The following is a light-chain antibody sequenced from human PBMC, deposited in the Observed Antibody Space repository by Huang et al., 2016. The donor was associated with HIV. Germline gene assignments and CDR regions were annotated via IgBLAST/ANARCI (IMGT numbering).Light chain of an antibody. CDR2: DAS. CDR3: QQHDHLPVT. CDR1: QDISNY. J-gene: IGKJ4*01. Sequence: DLQMTQSPSSLSASVGDRVTITCQASQDISNYLNWYQQKPGKAPKLLIYDASDLETGVPSRFSGSGSGTYFTFTIRSLQPEDFATYYCQQHDHLPVTFGGGTRVDI. V-gene: IGKV1-33*01.